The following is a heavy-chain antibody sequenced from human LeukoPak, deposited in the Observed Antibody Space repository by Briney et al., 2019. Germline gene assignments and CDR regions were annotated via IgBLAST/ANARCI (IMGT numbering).Heavy chain of an antibody. J-gene: IGHJ4*02. CDR2: IYYSGST. D-gene: IGHD2-15*01. CDR1: GCSISSSSYY. Sequence: SETLSLTCTVSGCSISSSSYYWGWIRQPPGKGLEWFGSIYYSGSTYYNPSLKSRVTISVDTSKNQFFLKLSSVTAADTAVYYCARQTGYCSGGSCRGYWGQGTLVTVSS. CDR3: ARQTGYCSGGSCRGY. V-gene: IGHV4-39*01.